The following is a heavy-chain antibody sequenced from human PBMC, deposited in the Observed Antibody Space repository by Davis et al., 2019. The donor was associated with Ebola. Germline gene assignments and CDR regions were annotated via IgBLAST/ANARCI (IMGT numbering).Heavy chain of an antibody. CDR1: GFTVSSNY. J-gene: IGHJ4*02. CDR3: ARLSWLLYFDY. CDR2: IYSGGST. D-gene: IGHD5-12*01. Sequence: GESLKISCAASGFTVSSNYMSWVRQAPGKGLEWVSVIYSGGSTYYADSVKGRFTISRDNSKNTLYLQMNSLRAEDTAVYYCARLSWLLYFDYWGQGTLVTVSS. V-gene: IGHV3-53*01.